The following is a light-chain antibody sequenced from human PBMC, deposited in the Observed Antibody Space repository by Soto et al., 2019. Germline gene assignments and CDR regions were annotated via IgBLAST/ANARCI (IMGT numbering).Light chain of an antibody. CDR2: CAS. Sequence: IILTQCPAAVSLTPVERVTLPCRASQTLXTYFVCYQPKPGQTPRVLXACASNRATGSPARLSGSGSATDFTLTISNLEPQDCAAYYSQHRTNPRVKFAQGTRLEIK. J-gene: IGKJ5*01. CDR1: QTLXTY. CDR3: QHRTNPRVK. V-gene: IGKV3-11*01.